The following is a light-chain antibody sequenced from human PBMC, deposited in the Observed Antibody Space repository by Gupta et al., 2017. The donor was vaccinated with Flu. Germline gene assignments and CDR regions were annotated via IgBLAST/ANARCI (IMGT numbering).Light chain of an antibody. Sequence: DIQMTQSPSSLSASVGDRVTITCRASQSITNYLNWYQQKPGKAPNLLIFGASTLRTGVPSRFSGGGSGRXFTLTIXRLHPDDFAIYYCQRSVSTPITFGXGTKV. CDR2: GAS. CDR1: QSITNY. J-gene: IGKJ4*01. CDR3: QRSVSTPIT. V-gene: IGKV1-39*01.